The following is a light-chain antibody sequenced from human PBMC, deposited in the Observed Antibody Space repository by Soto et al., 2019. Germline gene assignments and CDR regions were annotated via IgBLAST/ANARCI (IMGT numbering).Light chain of an antibody. J-gene: IGKJ3*01. V-gene: IGKV2-28*01. CDR2: LGS. Sequence: DIAMTQSPLSLPVTPGEPASISFRSSQSLLHSNGHNYLDLYLQKPGQSPQLPIYLGSNRASGVPYRFSGSGSGTDFTLKISRLEAEDVCFYYCMQALQTPFLFGRGTKVDI. CDR3: MQALQTPFL. CDR1: QSLLHSNGHNY.